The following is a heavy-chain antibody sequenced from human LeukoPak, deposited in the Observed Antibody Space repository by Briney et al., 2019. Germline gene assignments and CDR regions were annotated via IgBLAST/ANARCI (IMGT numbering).Heavy chain of an antibody. CDR1: GFTFSSYA. Sequence: GGSLRLSCTGSGFTFSSYAMSWVRQAPGKGLEWVSAISETGGTTYDADSVKGRFTISRDNSKSTLYLQMNSLRAEDTALYYCAKMGGHFYDSATYDPNWFDHWGQGILVTVSS. CDR2: ISETGGTT. J-gene: IGHJ5*02. CDR3: AKMGGHFYDSATYDPNWFDH. V-gene: IGHV3-23*01. D-gene: IGHD3-22*01.